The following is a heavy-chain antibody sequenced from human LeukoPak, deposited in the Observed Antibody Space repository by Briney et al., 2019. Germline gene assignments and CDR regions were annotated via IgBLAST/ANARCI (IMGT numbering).Heavy chain of an antibody. V-gene: IGHV3-7*01. Sequence: GGSLRLSCAASGFTFSTYWMSWVRQAPGKGLERVANIKEDGSEKYYGDSVKGQFTISRGNAKNSLYLQMNSLRAEDTAVYYCARDSSGYQWGQGTLVTVSS. CDR2: IKEDGSEK. CDR1: GFTFSTYW. CDR3: ARDSSGYQ. J-gene: IGHJ4*02. D-gene: IGHD3-22*01.